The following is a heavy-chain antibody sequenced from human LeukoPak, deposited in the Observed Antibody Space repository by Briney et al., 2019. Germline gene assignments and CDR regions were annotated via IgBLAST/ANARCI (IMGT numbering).Heavy chain of an antibody. V-gene: IGHV1-18*01. CDR3: ARGISETTVIPIDY. CDR1: GYTFTSYG. CDR2: ISTYNGNT. J-gene: IGHJ4*02. D-gene: IGHD4-11*01. Sequence: ASVKVSCKASGYTFTSYGISWVRQAPGQGLEWMAWISTYNGNTRYAQNYQGRVTMTTDTSTSTAYMELRSLRSDDTAVYYCARGISETTVIPIDYWGQGTLVTVSS.